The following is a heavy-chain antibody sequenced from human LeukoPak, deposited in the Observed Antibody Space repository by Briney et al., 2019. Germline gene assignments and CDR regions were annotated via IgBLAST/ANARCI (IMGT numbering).Heavy chain of an antibody. CDR2: IYYSGST. D-gene: IGHD4-11*01. CDR3: ARGARYSNYNYYYYYMDV. J-gene: IGHJ6*03. Sequence: SETLSLTCTVSGGSISSYYWSWIRQPPGKGLEWIGYIYYSGSTNYNPSLKSRVTISVDTSKNQFSLKLSSVTAADTAVYYCARGARYSNYNYYYYYMDVWGKGTTVTVSS. CDR1: GGSISSYY. V-gene: IGHV4-59*01.